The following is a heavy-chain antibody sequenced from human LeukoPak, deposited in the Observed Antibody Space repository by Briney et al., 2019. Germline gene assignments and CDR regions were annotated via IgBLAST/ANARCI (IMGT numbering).Heavy chain of an antibody. D-gene: IGHD4-17*01. V-gene: IGHV4-39*01. CDR1: GGSISSSSYY. CDR3: ASPLFGDYVRY. Sequence: SETLSLTCTVSGGSISSSSYYWGWIRQPPGKGLEWIGSIYHSGSTYYNPSLKSRVTISVDTSKNQFSLKLSSVTAADTAVYYCASPLFGDYVRYWGQGTLVTVSS. CDR2: IYHSGST. J-gene: IGHJ4*02.